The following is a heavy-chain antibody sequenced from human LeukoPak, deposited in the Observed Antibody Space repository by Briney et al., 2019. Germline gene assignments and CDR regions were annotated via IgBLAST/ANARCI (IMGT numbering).Heavy chain of an antibody. V-gene: IGHV4-31*03. CDR2: IYYSGST. J-gene: IGHJ3*02. CDR1: GGSISSGGYY. CDR3: ASRRTVTSTDPHTFDI. Sequence: SQTLSLTCTVSGGSISSGGYYWSWIRQHPGKGLEWIGYIYYSGSTYYNPSLKSRVTISVDTSKNQFSLKLSSVTAADTAVYYCASRRTVTSTDPHTFDIWGQGTMVTVSS. D-gene: IGHD4-17*01.